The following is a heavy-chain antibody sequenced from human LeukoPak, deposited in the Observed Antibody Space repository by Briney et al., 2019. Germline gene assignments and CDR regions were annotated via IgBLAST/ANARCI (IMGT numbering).Heavy chain of an antibody. CDR2: INPDGGNT. CDR3: ARSGSPTVSGYYLTWFDP. J-gene: IGHJ5*02. D-gene: IGHD3-22*01. Sequence: ASVKVSCKASGYTFTNSYIHWVRQAPGQVLEWMGLINPDGGNTNYAQNFQGRATMTRDMSTSTVYMELSSLRSEDTAVYYCARSGSPTVSGYYLTWFDPWGQGTLVTVSS. CDR1: GYTFTNSY. V-gene: IGHV1-46*01.